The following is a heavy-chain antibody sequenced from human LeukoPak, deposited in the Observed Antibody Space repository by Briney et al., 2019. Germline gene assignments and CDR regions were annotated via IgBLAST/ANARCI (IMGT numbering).Heavy chain of an antibody. CDR3: AELGITMIGGV. J-gene: IGHJ6*04. Sequence: GGSLRLSCAASGFTFDDYTMHWVRQAPGKGLEWVSLVSWDGDTTYYADSVKGRFTISRDNAKNSLYLQMNSLRAEDTAVYYCAELGITMIGGVWGKGTTVTISS. D-gene: IGHD3-10*02. CDR2: VSWDGDTT. V-gene: IGHV3-43*01. CDR1: GFTFDDYT.